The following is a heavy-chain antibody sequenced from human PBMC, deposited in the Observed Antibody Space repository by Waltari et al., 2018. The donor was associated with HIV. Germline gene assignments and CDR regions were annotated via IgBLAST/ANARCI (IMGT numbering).Heavy chain of an antibody. D-gene: IGHD3-22*01. CDR2: ISNDGSSK. CDR3: ASPFYSDSTTYYYGLDY. CDR1: GLTFSSFG. V-gene: IGHV3-30*09. Sequence: QVPLVESRGGVVPPVRSRMIYCAPPGLTFSSFGLPWDRQAPCKGLEWVAVISNDGSSKYYADSVKGRFAISRDNSKNTLYLHMNSLRAEDTAVYYCASPFYSDSTTYYYGLDYWGQGTRVTVSS. J-gene: IGHJ4*02.